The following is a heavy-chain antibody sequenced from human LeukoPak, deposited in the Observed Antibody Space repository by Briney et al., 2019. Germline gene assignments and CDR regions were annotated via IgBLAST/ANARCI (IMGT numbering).Heavy chain of an antibody. CDR2: IIPIFGTA. CDR3: ARGLMITFGGVIVPPAY. CDR1: GGTFSSYA. V-gene: IGHV1-69*13. Sequence: SVKVSCKASGGTFSSYAISWVRQAPGQGLEWMGGIIPIFGTANYAQKFQGRVTITADESTSTAYMELSSLRSEDTVVYYCARGLMITFGGVIVPPAYWGQGTLVTVSS. J-gene: IGHJ4*02. D-gene: IGHD3-16*02.